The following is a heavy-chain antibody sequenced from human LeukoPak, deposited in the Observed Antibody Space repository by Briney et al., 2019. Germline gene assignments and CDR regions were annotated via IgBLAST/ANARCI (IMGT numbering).Heavy chain of an antibody. Sequence: GGSLRLSCAASGFTVSSNYMSWVRQAPGKGLEWVSLIYSGGTTYYADSVQGRFTISRDNSKNTMYLQMNSLRAEDTAVYYCARGGYNFLDYWGQGTLVTVSS. J-gene: IGHJ4*02. V-gene: IGHV3-53*01. CDR3: ARGGYNFLDY. CDR1: GFTVSSNY. D-gene: IGHD5-24*01. CDR2: IYSGGTT.